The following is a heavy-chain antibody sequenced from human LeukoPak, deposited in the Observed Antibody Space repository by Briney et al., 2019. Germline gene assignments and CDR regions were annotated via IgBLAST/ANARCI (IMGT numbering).Heavy chain of an antibody. CDR1: XXSFSGQY. D-gene: IGHD2-2*01. Sequence: LTXAVYXXSFSGQYWSWVRQPPGKGVEWIGEINHSRSTNYNPSLKSRLTISVDTSKNQFSLQLSSVTAADTAVYYCARGGVVVPAAISWFDPWGQGTLVTVSS. CDR3: ARGGVVVPAAISWFDP. CDR2: INHSRST. V-gene: IGHV4-34*01. J-gene: IGHJ5*02.